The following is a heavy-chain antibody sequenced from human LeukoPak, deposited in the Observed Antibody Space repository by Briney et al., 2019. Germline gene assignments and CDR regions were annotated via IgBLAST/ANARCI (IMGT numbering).Heavy chain of an antibody. D-gene: IGHD4-17*01. Sequence: GRSLRLSCAASGFTFSSYGMHWVRQAPGKGLEWVAVIWYDGSNKYYADSVKGRFTISRDNSKNTLYLQMNSLRAEDTAVYYCARALPGPMTTVSAFDIWGQGTMVTVSS. J-gene: IGHJ3*02. CDR3: ARALPGPMTTVSAFDI. CDR1: GFTFSSYG. V-gene: IGHV3-33*01. CDR2: IWYDGSNK.